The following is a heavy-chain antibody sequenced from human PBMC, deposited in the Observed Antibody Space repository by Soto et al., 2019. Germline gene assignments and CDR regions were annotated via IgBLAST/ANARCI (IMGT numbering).Heavy chain of an antibody. D-gene: IGHD3-10*01. V-gene: IGHV6-1*01. J-gene: IGHJ4*02. CDR2: TYYRSKWFN. CDR3: IRGYYTRGRFDY. CDR1: GDSVSSNTAA. Sequence: KQSQTLSLTCAISGDSVSSNTAAWNWIRQSPSRGLEWLGRTYYRSKWFNDYAVSVKSRITINPDTSKNQFSLQLNSVTPEDTAMYYCIRGYYTRGRFDYWGQGTLVTVSS.